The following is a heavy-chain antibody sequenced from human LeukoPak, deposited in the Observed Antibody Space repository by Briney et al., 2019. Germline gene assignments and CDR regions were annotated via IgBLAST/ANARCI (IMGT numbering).Heavy chain of an antibody. CDR2: INHSGST. CDR1: GGSFSGYY. CDR3: ARGRGGWYSSQKYYFDY. J-gene: IGHJ4*02. D-gene: IGHD6-13*01. V-gene: IGHV4-34*01. Sequence: SETLSLTCAVYGGSFSGYYWSWIRQPPGKGLEWIGEINHSGSTNYNPSLKSRVTISVDTSKNQFSLKLSSVTAADTAVYYCARGRGGWYSSQKYYFDYWGQGTLVTVSS.